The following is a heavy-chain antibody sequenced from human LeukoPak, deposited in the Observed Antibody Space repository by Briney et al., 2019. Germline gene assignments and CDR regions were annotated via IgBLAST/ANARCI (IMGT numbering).Heavy chain of an antibody. CDR2: IWYDGSNK. CDR3: ASMTTVTTSYYFDY. Sequence: GSLRLSCAASGFTVSSNYMSWVRQAPGKGLEWVAVIWYDGSNKYYADSVKGRFTISRDNSKNTLYLQMNSLRAEDTAVYYCASMTTVTTSYYFDYWGQGTLVTVSS. J-gene: IGHJ4*02. D-gene: IGHD4-17*01. CDR1: GFTVSSNY. V-gene: IGHV3-33*08.